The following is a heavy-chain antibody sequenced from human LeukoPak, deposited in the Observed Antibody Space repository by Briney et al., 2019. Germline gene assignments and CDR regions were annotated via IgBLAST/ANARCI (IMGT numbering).Heavy chain of an antibody. V-gene: IGHV4-4*02. CDR3: ARGDASGYPDY. CDR1: GDSMNSSNW. D-gene: IGHD3-22*01. CDR2: IYQGGRT. J-gene: IGHJ4*02. Sequence: SETLSLTCAVSGDSMNSSNWWSWVRQSPGKGLEWIGEIYQGGRTNYKSSLKSRVSISVDKFRNQLSLKLTSVTAADTAVYYCARGDASGYPDYWGQGTLVTVSS.